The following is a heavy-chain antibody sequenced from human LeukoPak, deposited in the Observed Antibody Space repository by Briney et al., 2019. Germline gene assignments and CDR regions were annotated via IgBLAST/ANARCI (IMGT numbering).Heavy chain of an antibody. CDR2: ISGSGGST. D-gene: IGHD2-21*01. J-gene: IGHJ3*02. V-gene: IGHV3-23*01. CDR3: AKSGNFVVGNKAHAFDI. CDR1: GFTFSSYA. Sequence: PGGSLRLSCAASGFTFSSYAMSWVRQAPGKGLEWVSAISGSGGSTYYADSVKGRFTISRDNSKNTLYLQMNSLRAEDTAVYYCAKSGNFVVGNKAHAFDIWGQGTMVTVSS.